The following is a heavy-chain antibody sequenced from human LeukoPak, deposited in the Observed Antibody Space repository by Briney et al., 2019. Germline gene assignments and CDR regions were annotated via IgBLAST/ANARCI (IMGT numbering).Heavy chain of an antibody. J-gene: IGHJ4*02. CDR2: ISGSGGST. D-gene: IGHD2-15*01. CDR1: GFTFSSYA. CDR3: AKVRVVAATRGCFDY. V-gene: IGHV3-23*01. Sequence: GGSLRLTCAASGFTFSSYAMSWVRQAPGKGLEWVSAISGSGGSTYYADSVKGRFTISRDNSKNTLYLQMNSLRAEDTAVYYCAKVRVVAATRGCFDYWGQGTLVTVSS.